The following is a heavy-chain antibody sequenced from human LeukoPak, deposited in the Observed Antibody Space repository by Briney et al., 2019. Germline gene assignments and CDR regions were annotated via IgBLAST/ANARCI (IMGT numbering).Heavy chain of an antibody. V-gene: IGHV3-48*03. J-gene: IGHJ4*02. CDR2: ISSSGSDI. CDR3: ARDYGGSSPFDY. Sequence: GGSLRLSCAASGFTFSSYEMHWVRQAPGKGLEWVSYISSSGSDIYYADSVKGRFTISRDNAKNSLYLHMNSLRAENTAVYYCARDYGGSSPFDYWGQGTLVTVSS. CDR1: GFTFSSYE. D-gene: IGHD4-23*01.